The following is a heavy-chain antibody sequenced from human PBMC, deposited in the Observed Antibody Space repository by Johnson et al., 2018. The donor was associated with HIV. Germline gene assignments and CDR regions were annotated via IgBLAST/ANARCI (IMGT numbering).Heavy chain of an antibody. V-gene: IGHV3-64*01. CDR2: ISSNGGST. CDR1: GFTFSSYA. CDR3: ARDNYYDSSCSPAFDI. D-gene: IGHD3-22*01. Sequence: VQLVESGGGLVQPGGSLRLSCAASGFTFSSYAMHWVRQAPGKGLEYVSAISSNGGSTYYANSVKGRFTISRDNSKNTLYLQMGSLRAEDMAVYYCARDNYYDSSCSPAFDIWGQGTMVTVSS. J-gene: IGHJ3*02.